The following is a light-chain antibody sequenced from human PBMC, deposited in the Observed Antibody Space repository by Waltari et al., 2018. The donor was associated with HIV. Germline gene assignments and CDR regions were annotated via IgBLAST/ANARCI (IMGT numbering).Light chain of an antibody. CDR1: QSVLASSANQHY. CDR3: QQYFLTPFT. J-gene: IGKJ4*01. V-gene: IGKV4-1*01. CDR2: LAS. Sequence: DIVMTQSPDSLAVSLGERATINCTSSQSVLASSANQHYLAWYQQRPGQPPTLLIYLASSREPGVPDRFSGSGSGTDFALTISSLQAEDVAVYYCQQYFLTPFTFGGGTKVEIK.